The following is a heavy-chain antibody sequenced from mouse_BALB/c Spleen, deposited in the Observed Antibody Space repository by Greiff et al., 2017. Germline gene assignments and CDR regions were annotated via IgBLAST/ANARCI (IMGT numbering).Heavy chain of an antibody. Sequence: VQLQQSGAELVRPGSSVKISCKASGYAFSSYWMNWVKQRPGQGLEWIGQIYPGDGDTNYNGKFKGKATLTADKSSSTAYMQLSSLTSEDSAVYFCARDYVSWFAYWGQGTLVTVSA. CDR3: ARDYVSWFAY. CDR2: IYPGDGDT. J-gene: IGHJ3*01. V-gene: IGHV1-80*01. CDR1: GYAFSSYW. D-gene: IGHD2-4*01.